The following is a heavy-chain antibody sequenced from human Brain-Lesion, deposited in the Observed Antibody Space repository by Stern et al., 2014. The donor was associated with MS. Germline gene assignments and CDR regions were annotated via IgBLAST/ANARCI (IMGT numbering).Heavy chain of an antibody. J-gene: IGHJ6*02. V-gene: IGHV1-24*01. CDR2: FDPEDGDT. CDR1: GYTLTELS. CDR3: ATGDFRQQLVPGPYYFYGMDV. Sequence: LVQSGAEVTKPGASVKVSCKVSGYTLTELSMHWVRQAPGKGLEWMGTFDPEDGDTIYDQKFQGSVTMTQDTSKDQAYTELSSLRSEDTAVYYCATGDFRQQLVPGPYYFYGMDVWGQGTTVTVS. D-gene: IGHD6-13*01.